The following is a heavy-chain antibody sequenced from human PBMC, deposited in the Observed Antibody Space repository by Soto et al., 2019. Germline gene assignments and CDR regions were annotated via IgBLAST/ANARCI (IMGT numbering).Heavy chain of an antibody. J-gene: IGHJ6*02. Sequence: ASVKVSCKASGYTFTSYGISWVRQAPGQGLEWMGWISAYNGNTNYAQKLQGRVTMTTDTSTSTAYMELRSLRSDDTAVYYCAREGYCSSTSCYKDYYYYGMDVWGQGTLVTVSS. CDR2: ISAYNGNT. V-gene: IGHV1-18*01. CDR1: GYTFTSYG. CDR3: AREGYCSSTSCYKDYYYYGMDV. D-gene: IGHD2-2*01.